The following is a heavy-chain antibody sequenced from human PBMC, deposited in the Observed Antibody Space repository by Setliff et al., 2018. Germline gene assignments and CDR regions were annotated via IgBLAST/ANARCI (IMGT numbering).Heavy chain of an antibody. CDR1: GFTFSSLW. Sequence: GGSLRLSCAASGFTFSSLWMSWVRQAPGRGLEWVANINQGGGAQFYVDSVKGRFTISRDNAKNSLYLQMSSLRAEDTAVYYCARDVFDFRTGQADPWGQGTLVTVSS. CDR3: ARDVFDFRTGQADP. CDR2: INQGGGAQ. V-gene: IGHV3-7*01. D-gene: IGHD3-3*01. J-gene: IGHJ5*02.